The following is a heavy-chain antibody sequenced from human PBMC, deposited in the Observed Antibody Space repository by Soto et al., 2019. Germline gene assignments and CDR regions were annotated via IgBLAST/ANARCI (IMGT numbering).Heavy chain of an antibody. Sequence: SETLSLTCTVSGGSISSSSYYWGWIRQPPGKGLEWIGSIYYSGSTYYNPSLKSRVTISVDTSKNQFSLKLSSVTAADTAVYYCARHAVGATDNDAFDIWGQGTVVTVSS. CDR2: IYYSGST. D-gene: IGHD1-26*01. V-gene: IGHV4-39*01. CDR3: ARHAVGATDNDAFDI. J-gene: IGHJ3*02. CDR1: GGSISSSSYY.